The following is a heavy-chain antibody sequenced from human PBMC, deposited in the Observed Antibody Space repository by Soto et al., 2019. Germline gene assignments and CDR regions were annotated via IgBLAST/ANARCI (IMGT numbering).Heavy chain of an antibody. CDR1: GDSVTTGSYY. CDR2: IYYSGRT. J-gene: IGHJ4*02. D-gene: IGHD4-17*01. CDR3: ARRDYAIDS. Sequence: QLQESGPGLVKPSETLSLTCKVSGDSVTTGSYYWTWVRQPPGKGLEWIGYIYYSGRTNYNPPLESRATISADKSGSHFSLNLTSVTADDTAVYYCARRDYAIDSWGRGTLVTVSS. V-gene: IGHV4-61*03.